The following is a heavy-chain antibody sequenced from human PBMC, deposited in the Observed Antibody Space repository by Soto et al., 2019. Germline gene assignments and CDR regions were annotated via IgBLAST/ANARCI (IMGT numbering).Heavy chain of an antibody. Sequence: GSLRLSCAASGFTFSSYAMSWVRQAPGKGLEWVPAISGSGGSTYYADSVKGRFTISRDNSKNTLYLQMNSLRAEDTAVYYCAKDPYYDSSGSFDYWGQGTLVTVSS. J-gene: IGHJ4*02. CDR2: ISGSGGST. CDR1: GFTFSSYA. CDR3: AKDPYYDSSGSFDY. D-gene: IGHD3-22*01. V-gene: IGHV3-23*01.